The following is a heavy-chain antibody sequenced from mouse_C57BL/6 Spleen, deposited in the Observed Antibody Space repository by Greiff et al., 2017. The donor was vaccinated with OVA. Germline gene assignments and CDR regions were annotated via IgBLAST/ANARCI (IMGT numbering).Heavy chain of an antibody. D-gene: IGHD2-5*01. J-gene: IGHJ2*01. CDR1: GFTFSDYG. CDR2: ISSGSSTI. CDR3: ARRAYYSNYHYFDY. Sequence: EVQLVESGGGLVKPGGSLKLSCAASGFTFSDYGMHWVRQAPEKGLEWVAYISSGSSTIYYADTVKGRFTISRDNAKNTLFLQMTSLRSEDTAMYYCARRAYYSNYHYFDYWGQGTTLTVSS. V-gene: IGHV5-17*01.